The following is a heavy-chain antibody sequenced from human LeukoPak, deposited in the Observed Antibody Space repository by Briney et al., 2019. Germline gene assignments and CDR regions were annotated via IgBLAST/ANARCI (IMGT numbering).Heavy chain of an antibody. CDR1: GFTFSSYE. V-gene: IGHV3-48*03. CDR3: ARDETFRYCSSTSCQNLGYYYGMDV. J-gene: IGHJ6*02. CDR2: ISSSGSTI. Sequence: PGGSLRLSCAASGFTFSSYEMNWVRQAPGKGLEWVSYISSSGSTIYYADSVKGRFTISRDNAKNSLYLQMNGLRAEDTAVYYCARDETFRYCSSTSCQNLGYYYGMDVWGQGTTVTVSS. D-gene: IGHD2-2*01.